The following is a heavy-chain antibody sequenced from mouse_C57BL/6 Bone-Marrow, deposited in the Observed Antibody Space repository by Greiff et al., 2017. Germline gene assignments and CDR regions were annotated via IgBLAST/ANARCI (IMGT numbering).Heavy chain of an antibody. V-gene: IGHV1-64*01. CDR1: GYTFTSYW. CDR3: ARARTRGWFAY. CDR2: IHPNSGST. Sequence: QVQLQQPGAELVKPGASVKLSCKASGYTFTSYWMHWVKQRPGQGLEWIGMIHPNSGSTNYNEKFKSKATLTVVKSSSTAYMQLSSLTSEDSAVYYCARARTRGWFAYWGQGTLVTVSA. J-gene: IGHJ3*01.